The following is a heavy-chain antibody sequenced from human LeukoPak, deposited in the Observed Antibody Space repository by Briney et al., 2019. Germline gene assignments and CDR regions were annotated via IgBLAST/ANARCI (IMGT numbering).Heavy chain of an antibody. Sequence: GGSLRLSCAASGFTFSSYAMHWVRQAPGKGLEYVSAISSNGGSTYYANSVKGRFTISRDNSKNTLYLQMGSLRAEDMAVYYCARDAGYSHGYVVYWGQGTLVTVSS. CDR3: ARDAGYSHGYVVY. CDR1: GFTFSSYA. CDR2: ISSNGGST. J-gene: IGHJ4*02. V-gene: IGHV3-64*01. D-gene: IGHD5-18*01.